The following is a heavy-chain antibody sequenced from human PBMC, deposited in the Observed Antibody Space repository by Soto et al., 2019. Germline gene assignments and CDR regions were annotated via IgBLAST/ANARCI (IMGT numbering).Heavy chain of an antibody. CDR3: ASVVVVVAAPYFDY. D-gene: IGHD2-15*01. J-gene: IGHJ4*02. V-gene: IGHV3-66*01. Sequence: EVQLVESGGGLVQPGGSLRLSCAASGFTVSSNYMSWVRQAPGKWLEWVSVIYSGGSTYYADSVKGRFTISRDNSKNTLYLQMNSLRAEDTAVYYCASVVVVVAAPYFDYWGQGTLVTVSS. CDR2: IYSGGST. CDR1: GFTVSSNY.